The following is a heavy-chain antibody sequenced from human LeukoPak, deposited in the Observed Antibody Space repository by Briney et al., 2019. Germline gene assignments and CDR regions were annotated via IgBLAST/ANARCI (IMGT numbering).Heavy chain of an antibody. CDR2: IIPILGIA. D-gene: IGHD3-10*01. CDR1: GGTFSSYA. Sequence: ASVKVSCKPSGGTFSSYAISWVRQAPGQGLEWMGRIIPILGIANYAQKFQGRVTIIPDKSTSKAYMELSSLRSEDTAVYYCARTMVRGVTSSYYFDYWGQGTLVTVSS. V-gene: IGHV1-69*04. CDR3: ARTMVRGVTSSYYFDY. J-gene: IGHJ4*02.